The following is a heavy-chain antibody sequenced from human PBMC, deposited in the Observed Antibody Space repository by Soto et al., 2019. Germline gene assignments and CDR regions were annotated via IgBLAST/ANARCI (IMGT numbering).Heavy chain of an antibody. J-gene: IGHJ3*02. D-gene: IGHD2-15*01. CDR3: ARRLRYCSGGSCYSDGYAFDI. CDR1: GYTFTAYY. CDR2: ITPNSGGT. Sequence: ASVKVSCKASGYTFTAYYMHWVRQAPGQGLEWMGWITPNSGGTKYAQKFQGWVTMTRDTSISTAYLELSRLRSDDTAMYYCARRLRYCSGGSCYSDGYAFDIWGQGTMVTVSS. V-gene: IGHV1-2*04.